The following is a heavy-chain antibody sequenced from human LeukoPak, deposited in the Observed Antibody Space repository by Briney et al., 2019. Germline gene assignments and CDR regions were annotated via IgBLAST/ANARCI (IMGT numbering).Heavy chain of an antibody. V-gene: IGHV3-48*04. CDR3: ARDRGPHYYYDSSGCLDY. J-gene: IGHJ4*02. D-gene: IGHD3-22*01. Sequence: GGSLKLSCAASGFTFSSYSMNWVRQAPGKGLEWVSYISSSSSTIYYADSVKGRFTISRDNAKNSLYLQMNSLRAEDSAVYYCARDRGPHYYYDSSGCLDYWGQGTLVTVSS. CDR1: GFTFSSYS. CDR2: ISSSSSTI.